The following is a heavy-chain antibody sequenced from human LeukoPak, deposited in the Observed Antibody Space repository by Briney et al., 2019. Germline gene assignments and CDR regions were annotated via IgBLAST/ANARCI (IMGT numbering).Heavy chain of an antibody. J-gene: IGHJ4*02. D-gene: IGHD3-22*01. Sequence: GGSLRLSCAASGFTFSSYAMHWVRQAPGKGLEWVAVISYDGSNKYYADSVKGRFTISRDNSKNTLYLQMNSLRAEDTAVYYCARVGPYYDSSGQGYFDYWGQGTLVTVSS. V-gene: IGHV3-30-3*01. CDR3: ARVGPYYDSSGQGYFDY. CDR2: ISYDGSNK. CDR1: GFTFSSYA.